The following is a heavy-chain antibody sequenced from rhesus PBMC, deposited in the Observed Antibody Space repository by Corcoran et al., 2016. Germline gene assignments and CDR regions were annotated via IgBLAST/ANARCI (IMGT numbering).Heavy chain of an antibody. J-gene: IGHJ4*01. Sequence: QVTLKESGPALVKPTQTLTLTCTFSGFSISTTGTGVGWIRQPPGKALEWRASIYWNDSKYNSTSLKSRLTISKDTSKNQVVLTMTNMDPVDTATYYCARYSSWTTFFDYWGQGVLVTVSS. CDR1: GFSISTTGTG. CDR2: IYWNDSK. CDR3: ARYSSWTTFFDY. D-gene: IGHD6-13*01. V-gene: IGHV2-95*01.